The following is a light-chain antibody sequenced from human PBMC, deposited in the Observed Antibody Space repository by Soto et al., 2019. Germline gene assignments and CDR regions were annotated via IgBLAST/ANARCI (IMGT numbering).Light chain of an antibody. V-gene: IGKV1-5*01. CDR2: DAS. Sequence: DVQMTQSPSTLSASVGDRVTMTCGASEFISDWLALYQQKPGQAPKLLIYDASTLESGVPGRFSGSGVGTHFTLTISGLQPEDFATYHCQHYNSYSRAFGQGTKVE. CDR1: EFISDW. J-gene: IGKJ1*01. CDR3: QHYNSYSRA.